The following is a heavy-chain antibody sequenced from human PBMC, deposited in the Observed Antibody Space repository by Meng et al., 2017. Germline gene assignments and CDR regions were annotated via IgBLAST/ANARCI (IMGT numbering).Heavy chain of an antibody. CDR3: ARHRRRDSSSWYGAGYYGMDV. D-gene: IGHD6-13*01. V-gene: IGHV5-51*01. CDR1: GYSLTSYR. Sequence: GESLKTSWKGSGYSLTSYRIGWVRQRPGKGLEWMGIIYPGDSDTRYSTSFQGQVPISADKPISTAYLQWSSLKASDTAMYYCARHRRRDSSSWYGAGYYGMDVWGQGTTVTVSS. J-gene: IGHJ6*02. CDR2: IYPGDSDT.